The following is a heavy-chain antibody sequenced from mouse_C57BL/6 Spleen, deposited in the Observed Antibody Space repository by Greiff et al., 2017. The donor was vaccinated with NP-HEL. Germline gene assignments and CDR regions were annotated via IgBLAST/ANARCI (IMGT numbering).Heavy chain of an antibody. CDR2: IRSKSNNYAT. Sequence: GGGLVQPKGSLKLSCAASGFSFNTYAMNWVRQAPGKGLEWVARIRSKSNNYATYYADSVKDRFTISRDDSESMLYLQMNNLKTEDTAMYYCVSQDYYDYYGVAYWGQGTLVTVSA. V-gene: IGHV10-1*01. CDR1: GFSFNTYA. D-gene: IGHD2-4*01. J-gene: IGHJ3*01. CDR3: VSQDYYDYYGVAY.